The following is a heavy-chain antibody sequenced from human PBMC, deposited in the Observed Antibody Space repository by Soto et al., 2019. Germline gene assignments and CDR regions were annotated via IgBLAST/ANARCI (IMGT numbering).Heavy chain of an antibody. CDR3: ARDRTANHYMDV. CDR2: IWSSGTNK. Sequence: QVQVVESGGGVVQPGRSLRLTCAVSGFTFSSYGMHWVRQAPGKGLEWVALIWSSGTNKYYADSVKSRFTISRHNSKNKLQPEMNNQRAEDTAVYYCARDRTANHYMDVWGKGTTVTVSS. J-gene: IGHJ6*03. V-gene: IGHV3-33*01. CDR1: GFTFSSYG. D-gene: IGHD2-21*02.